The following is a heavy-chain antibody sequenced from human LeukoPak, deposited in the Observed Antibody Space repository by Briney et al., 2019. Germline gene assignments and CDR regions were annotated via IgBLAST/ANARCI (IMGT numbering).Heavy chain of an antibody. V-gene: IGHV3-74*01. J-gene: IGHJ4*02. D-gene: IGHD2-21*02. CDR1: GFTFSSHW. Sequence: GGSLRLSCAASGFTFSSHWFHWVRQAPGKGLVWVSRINPVASITNYADSVKGRFTVSRDNAMNTLYLQINSLRAEDTAVYYCARDLTESQEYWGQGTLVTVSS. CDR3: ARDLTESQEY. CDR2: INPVASIT.